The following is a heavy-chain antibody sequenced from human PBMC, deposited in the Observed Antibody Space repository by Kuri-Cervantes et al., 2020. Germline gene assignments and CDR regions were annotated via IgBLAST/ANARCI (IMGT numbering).Heavy chain of an antibody. D-gene: IGHD3-10*01. Sequence: GESLKISCAASGFTFSSYAMHWVRQAPGKGLEWVAVISYDGSNKYYADSVKGRFTISRDNAKNSLYLQMNSLRDEDTAVYYCARDEIAGSPYYGMDVWGQGTTVTVSS. V-gene: IGHV3-30-3*01. J-gene: IGHJ6*02. CDR2: ISYDGSNK. CDR3: ARDEIAGSPYYGMDV. CDR1: GFTFSSYA.